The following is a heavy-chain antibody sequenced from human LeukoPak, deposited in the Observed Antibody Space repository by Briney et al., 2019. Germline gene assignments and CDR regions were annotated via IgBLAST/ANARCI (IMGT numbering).Heavy chain of an antibody. J-gene: IGHJ3*02. V-gene: IGHV3-20*04. Sequence: GGSLRLSCAASGFTFDDYGMSWVRQAPGKGLVWVSGINWNGGSTGYADSVKGRFTISRDNAKNSLYLQMNSLRAEDTALYYCARATVRDYYGSGSHRLDAFDIWGQGTMVTVSS. CDR3: ARATVRDYYGSGSHRLDAFDI. CDR2: INWNGGST. D-gene: IGHD3-10*01. CDR1: GFTFDDYG.